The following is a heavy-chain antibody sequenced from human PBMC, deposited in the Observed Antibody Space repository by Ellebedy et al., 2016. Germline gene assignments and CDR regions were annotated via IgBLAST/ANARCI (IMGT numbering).Heavy chain of an antibody. V-gene: IGHV5-51*01. J-gene: IGHJ3*02. CDR2: IYPGDSDT. Sequence: GESLKISCKGSGYSFTSYWIGWVRQMPGKGLEWMGIIYPGDSDTRYSPSFQGQVTISADKSISTAYLQWSSLKASDTAMYYCARAGRVGSSGYPDAFDIWGQGTMVTVSS. CDR3: ARAGRVGSSGYPDAFDI. D-gene: IGHD3-22*01. CDR1: GYSFTSYW.